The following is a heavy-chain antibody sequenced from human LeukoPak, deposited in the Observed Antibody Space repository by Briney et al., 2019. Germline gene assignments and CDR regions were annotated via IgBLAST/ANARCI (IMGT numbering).Heavy chain of an antibody. J-gene: IGHJ5*02. D-gene: IGHD6-6*01. CDR3: APYSSSSGWLDP. CDR1: GFTFISYW. Sequence: GGSLRLSCAASGFTFISYWMSWVRQAPGKGLEWVANIKQDGSEKHYVDSVKGRFTISRDNAKDSLYLQMNSLRAEDTAVYFCAPYSSSSGWLDPWGQGTLVTVSS. V-gene: IGHV3-7*01. CDR2: IKQDGSEK.